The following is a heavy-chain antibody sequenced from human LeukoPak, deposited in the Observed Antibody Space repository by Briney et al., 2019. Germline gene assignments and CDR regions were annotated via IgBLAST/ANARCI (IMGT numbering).Heavy chain of an antibody. CDR1: GFHFGTHT. Sequence: GGSLRLSCAASGFHFGTHTIHWVHQAPGKGLEYVSGISPDGAFTYYAKSVEGRFTISRDNSINTLYLQMGSLRPEDMAVYYCARENFDIWGQGTVVTVSS. CDR3: ARENFDI. CDR2: ISPDGAFT. J-gene: IGHJ3*02. V-gene: IGHV3-64*01.